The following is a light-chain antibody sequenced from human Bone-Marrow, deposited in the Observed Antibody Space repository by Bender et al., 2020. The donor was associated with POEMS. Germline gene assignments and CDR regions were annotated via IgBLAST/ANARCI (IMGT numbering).Light chain of an antibody. CDR1: SSDVGYYNL. J-gene: IGLJ3*02. CDR2: NVS. Sequence: QSALTQPASVSGSPGQSITISCTGTSSDVGYYNLVSWYQHHPGKAPKLMIYNVSNRPSGVSNRFSGSKSGNTASLTISGLQAEDEADYYCSSYTSSSTLGVFGGGTKLTVL. CDR3: SSYTSSSTLGV. V-gene: IGLV2-14*02.